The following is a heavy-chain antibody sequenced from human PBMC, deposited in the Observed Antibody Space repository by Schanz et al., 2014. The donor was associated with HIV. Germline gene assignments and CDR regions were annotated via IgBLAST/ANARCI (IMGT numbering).Heavy chain of an antibody. Sequence: QVQLVQSGAEVQKPGSSVKVSCKSSGGTFSSYAITWVRQAPGQGLEWVGGIIPIFGTSHYAQKFQGRVTITADESTTTTYMQLSSLRSADTAVYFCARAAFSSEYYYGMDVWGQGTTVTVSS. CDR2: IIPIFGTS. D-gene: IGHD3-3*02. CDR1: GGTFSSYA. J-gene: IGHJ6*02. CDR3: ARAAFSSEYYYGMDV. V-gene: IGHV1-69*01.